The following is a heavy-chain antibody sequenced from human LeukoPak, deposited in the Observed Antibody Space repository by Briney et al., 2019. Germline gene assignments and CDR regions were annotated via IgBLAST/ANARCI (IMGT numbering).Heavy chain of an antibody. V-gene: IGHV3-7*01. J-gene: IGHJ4*02. D-gene: IGHD6-25*01. CDR1: GFTFSSYL. Sequence: PGGSLRLSCAASGFTFSSYLMSWVRQAPGKGLEWVANIQQGGAKQYHVDSVKGRFTISRDNTKNSVYLQMNSLRAEDTAVYYCARDLSATHFDYWGQGTLVTVSS. CDR3: ARDLSATHFDY. CDR2: IQQGGAKQ.